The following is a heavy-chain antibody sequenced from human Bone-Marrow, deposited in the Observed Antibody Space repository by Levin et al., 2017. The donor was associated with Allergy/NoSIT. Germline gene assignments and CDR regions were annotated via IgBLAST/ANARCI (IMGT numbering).Heavy chain of an antibody. V-gene: IGHV3-21*01. Sequence: SCAASGFNFASYGMNWVRQAPGKGLEWVSSISGTGRHIYLADSLKGRFTISRDNAKNSLSLQMNNLRVEETAVFYCAKDEGPFSSSFAFDCWGQGALVTVSS. CDR2: ISGTGRHI. J-gene: IGHJ4*02. D-gene: IGHD2-2*01. CDR3: AKDEGPFSSSFAFDC. CDR1: GFNFASYG.